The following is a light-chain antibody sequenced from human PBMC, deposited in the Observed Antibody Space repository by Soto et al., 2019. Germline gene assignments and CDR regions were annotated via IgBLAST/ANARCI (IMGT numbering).Light chain of an antibody. Sequence: DIQMTQSPSSLSASVGDRVTITCQASQDISNYLNWYQQKLGKAPKLLIYAASNLETGVPSRFSGSVSGTDFTFTISSLQPEDFATYYCQQYDNLPLTFGGGTRVEIK. V-gene: IGKV1-33*01. CDR2: AAS. CDR3: QQYDNLPLT. J-gene: IGKJ4*01. CDR1: QDISNY.